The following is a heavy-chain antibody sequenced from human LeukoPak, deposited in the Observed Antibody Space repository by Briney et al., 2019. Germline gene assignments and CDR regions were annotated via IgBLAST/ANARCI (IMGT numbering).Heavy chain of an antibody. CDR2: IRGSGGST. CDR1: GFTFSSYA. D-gene: IGHD3-3*01. Sequence: GGSLRLSCAASGFTFSSYAMSWVRQAPGKGLEWVSAIRGSGGSTYYAGSVKGRFTISRDNSKNTLYLQMNSLRAEDTAVYYCARDRDFWSGYYRGRYYYGMDVWGQGTTVTVSS. V-gene: IGHV3-23*01. J-gene: IGHJ6*02. CDR3: ARDRDFWSGYYRGRYYYGMDV.